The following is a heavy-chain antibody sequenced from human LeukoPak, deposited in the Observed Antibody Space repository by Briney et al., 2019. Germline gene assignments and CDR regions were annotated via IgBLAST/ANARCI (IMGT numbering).Heavy chain of an antibody. J-gene: IGHJ4*02. Sequence: PGGSLRLSCAASGFTVSSNYMSWVRQAPGKGLEWVSAISGSGGSTYYADSVKGRFTISRDNSKNTLYLQMNSLRAEDTAVYYCAKATVVTATGDFDYWGQGTLVTVSS. CDR2: ISGSGGST. CDR3: AKATVVTATGDFDY. CDR1: GFTVSSNY. D-gene: IGHD2-15*01. V-gene: IGHV3-23*01.